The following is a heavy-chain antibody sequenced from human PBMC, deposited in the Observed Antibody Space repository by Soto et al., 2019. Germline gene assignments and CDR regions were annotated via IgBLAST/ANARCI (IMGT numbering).Heavy chain of an antibody. Sequence: QVQLVQSGAEVKKPGASVKVSCKASGYTFTSYGISWVRQAPGQGLEWMGWISAHNGNTKYPQKLQGRVTMTTDTXXXXXXXXXXXXXXXXXXXXXXXXXXSYGLCDYWGQGTLVTVSS. CDR1: GYTFTSYG. CDR3: XXXXSYGLCDY. CDR2: ISAHNGNT. D-gene: IGHD5-18*01. J-gene: IGHJ4*02. V-gene: IGHV1-18*01.